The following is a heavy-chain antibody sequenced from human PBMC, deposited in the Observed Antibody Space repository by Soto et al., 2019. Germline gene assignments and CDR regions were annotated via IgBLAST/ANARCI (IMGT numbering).Heavy chain of an antibody. CDR2: VNPSGGHT. CDR1: GDTFTAYY. CDR3: ARGGHVVVVTAALDY. D-gene: IGHD2-21*02. Sequence: QVQLMQSGAEVKKPGASVKVSCKASGDTFTAYYIHWVRQAPGQGLEWMGTVNPSGGHTTYAQHFLGRVTMTRDTSTSTLYMELTSLTSDDTAIYDCARGGHVVVVTAALDYWGKGTLVTVSS. J-gene: IGHJ4*02. V-gene: IGHV1-46*01.